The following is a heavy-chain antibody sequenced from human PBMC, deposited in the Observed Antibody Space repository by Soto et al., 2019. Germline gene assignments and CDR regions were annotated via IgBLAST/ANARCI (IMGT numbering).Heavy chain of an antibody. D-gene: IGHD3-22*01. CDR2: FDPEAGEK. CDR1: VYTVSELS. J-gene: IGHJ4*02. CDR3: ATLYDSSGSPTYHFDY. Sequence: ASVNVSCKGAVYTVSELSMNWLRQGPGKALEWIGGFDPEAGEKIFSQKFQGRVITTEDTSTDFAYMELTSLTSDDTAVYYCATLYDSSGSPTYHFDYWGQGTQVTVSS. V-gene: IGHV1-24*01.